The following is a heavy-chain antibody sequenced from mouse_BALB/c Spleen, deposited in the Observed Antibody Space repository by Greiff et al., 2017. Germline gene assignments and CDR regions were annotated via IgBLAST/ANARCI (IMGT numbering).Heavy chain of an antibody. J-gene: IGHJ2*01. CDR2: ISSGGGST. CDR3: TRQKYGKYDFDY. D-gene: IGHD2-10*02. CDR1: GFAFSSYD. Sequence: EVQRVESGGGLVQPGGSRKLSCAASGFAFSSYDMSWVRQTPEQRLEWVAYISSGGGSTYYPDTVKGRFTISRDNAKNTLYLQMSSLKSEDTAMYYCTRQKYGKYDFDYWGQGTTLTVSS. V-gene: IGHV5-12-1*01.